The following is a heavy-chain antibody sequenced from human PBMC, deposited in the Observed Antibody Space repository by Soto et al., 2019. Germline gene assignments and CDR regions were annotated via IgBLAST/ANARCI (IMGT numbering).Heavy chain of an antibody. CDR2: IDPSDSYT. V-gene: IGHV5-10-1*01. CDR3: ARPDCSSTSCSTYYYYYGMDV. Sequence: GESLKISCKGSGYSFTSYWISWVRQMPGKGLEWMGRIDPSDSYTNYSPSFQGHVTISADKSISTAYLQWSSLKASDTAMYYCARPDCSSTSCSTYYYYYGMDVGGQGTTVTVSS. CDR1: GYSFTSYW. D-gene: IGHD2-2*02. J-gene: IGHJ6*02.